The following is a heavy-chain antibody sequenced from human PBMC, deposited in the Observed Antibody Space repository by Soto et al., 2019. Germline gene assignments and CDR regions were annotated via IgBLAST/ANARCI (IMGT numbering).Heavy chain of an antibody. D-gene: IGHD4-17*01. CDR3: AKDGGTTVPPTSGETPWLDY. CDR2: ISYDGSNK. CDR1: GFTFSSYG. V-gene: IGHV3-30*18. J-gene: IGHJ4*02. Sequence: GGSLRLSCAASGFTFSSYGMHWVRQAPGKGLEWVAVISYDGSNKYYADSVKGRFTISRDNSKNTLYLQMNSLRAEDTAVYYCAKDGGTTVPPTSGETPWLDYWGQGTLVTVSS.